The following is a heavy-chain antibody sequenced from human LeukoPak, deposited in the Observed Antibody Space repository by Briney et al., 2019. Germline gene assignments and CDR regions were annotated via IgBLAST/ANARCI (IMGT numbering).Heavy chain of an antibody. D-gene: IGHD3-9*01. Sequence: KPSQTLSLTCTVSGGSISSGGYYWSWIRQHPGKGLEWIGYIYYSGSTYYNPSLKSRVTISVDTSKNQFSLKLSSVTAADTAVYYCARGNSNRRYFDWLLTGGPYYYFDYWGQGTLVTVSS. CDR3: ARGNSNRRYFDWLLTGGPYYYFDY. V-gene: IGHV4-31*03. J-gene: IGHJ4*02. CDR1: GGSISSGGYY. CDR2: IYYSGST.